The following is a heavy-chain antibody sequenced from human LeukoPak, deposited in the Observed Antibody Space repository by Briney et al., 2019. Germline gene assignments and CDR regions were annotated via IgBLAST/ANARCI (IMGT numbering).Heavy chain of an antibody. CDR1: GFIFSNYW. CDR2: IKQDGSEK. J-gene: IGHJ4*02. CDR3: ARFPMTFDF. D-gene: IGHD3-22*01. Sequence: GGSLRLSCAVSGFIFSNYWTSWVRQAPGKGLEWVANIKQDGSEKYYVDSVKGRFTISRDNAKNSLYLQMNSLRAEDTAVYYCARFPMTFDFWGQGTLVTVSS. V-gene: IGHV3-7*03.